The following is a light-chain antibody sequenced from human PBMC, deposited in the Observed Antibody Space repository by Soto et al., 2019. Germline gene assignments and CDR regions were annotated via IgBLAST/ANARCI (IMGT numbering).Light chain of an antibody. CDR1: QSVLYSSNNKNY. J-gene: IGKJ4*01. Sequence: DIVMTQSPDSLAVSLGERATINCKSSQSVLYSSNNKNYLAWYQQKPGQPPKLLIYWASTRECGVPDRFSGSGSGTDFTLTISSPQAEDVAVYYCQQDYSTPPLTFGGGTKVEIK. V-gene: IGKV4-1*01. CDR2: WAS. CDR3: QQDYSTPPLT.